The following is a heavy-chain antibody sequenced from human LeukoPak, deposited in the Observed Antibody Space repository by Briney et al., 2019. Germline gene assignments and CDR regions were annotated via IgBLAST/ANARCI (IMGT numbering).Heavy chain of an antibody. D-gene: IGHD3-10*01. J-gene: IGHJ5*02. V-gene: IGHV4-59*01. Sequence: SETLSLTCTVSGGSISSYYWTWIRQPPGKGLEGIGYIYYSGSTNYNPSLKSRVTISVDTSKNQFSLKLSSVTAADTAVYYCAREMVRSMAWFDPWGQGTLVTVSS. CDR3: AREMVRSMAWFDP. CDR1: GGSISSYY. CDR2: IYYSGST.